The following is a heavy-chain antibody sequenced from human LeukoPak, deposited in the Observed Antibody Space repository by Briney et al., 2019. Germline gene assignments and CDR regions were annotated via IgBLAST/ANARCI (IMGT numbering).Heavy chain of an antibody. D-gene: IGHD2-2*01. Sequence: PGGSLRLSCAASGFTFSSYAMSWVRQAPGQGLQWVSAISGSGGSTYYADSVKSRFTISRDNSKNTLFLQMNSLRAEDTALYYCAKEPGGSDDAFDIWGQGTMVTVSS. CDR3: AKEPGGSDDAFDI. V-gene: IGHV3-23*01. J-gene: IGHJ3*02. CDR1: GFTFSSYA. CDR2: ISGSGGST.